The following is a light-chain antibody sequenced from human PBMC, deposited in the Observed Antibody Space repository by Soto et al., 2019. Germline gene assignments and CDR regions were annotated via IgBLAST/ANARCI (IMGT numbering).Light chain of an antibody. CDR1: RSNIGSNY. Sequence: QSVLTQPPSASGTPGQRVTISCSGSRSNIGSNYVYWYQQLPGTAPKVLIYRNDERPSGVPDRFSGSNSGTSASLAISGLRSEDEADYYCAAWDDSLSGHYVFGTGTKLTVL. CDR2: RND. CDR3: AAWDDSLSGHYV. J-gene: IGLJ1*01. V-gene: IGLV1-47*01.